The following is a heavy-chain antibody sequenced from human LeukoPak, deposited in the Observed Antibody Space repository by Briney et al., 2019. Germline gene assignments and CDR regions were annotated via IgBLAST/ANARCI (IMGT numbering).Heavy chain of an antibody. J-gene: IGHJ4*02. CDR1: GGPFSGYY. Sequence: PSETLSPTCAVYGGPFSGYYWSWIRQSPGKGLEWIGEINHSGSTNYNPSLKSRVTISVDTSKNQFSLKLSSVTAADTAVYYCARGRASYDFWSGYLFDYWGQGTLVTVSS. CDR2: INHSGST. V-gene: IGHV4-34*01. D-gene: IGHD3-3*01. CDR3: ARGRASYDFWSGYLFDY.